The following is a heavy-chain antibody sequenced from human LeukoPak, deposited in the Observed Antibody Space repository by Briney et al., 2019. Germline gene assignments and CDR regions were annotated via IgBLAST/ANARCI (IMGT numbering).Heavy chain of an antibody. V-gene: IGHV1-18*01. CDR3: ARGYYYDSSGYLDRSCFFYV. J-gene: IGHJ4*02. CDR1: GYTFTSYG. CDR2: ISAYNGNT. D-gene: IGHD3-22*01. Sequence: ASVKVSCKASGYTFTSYGISWVRQAPGQGLEWMGWISAYNGNTNYAQKLQGRVTMTTDTSTSTAYMELRSLRSDDTAVYYCARGYYYDSSGYLDRSCFFYVWGQGTLVTVSS.